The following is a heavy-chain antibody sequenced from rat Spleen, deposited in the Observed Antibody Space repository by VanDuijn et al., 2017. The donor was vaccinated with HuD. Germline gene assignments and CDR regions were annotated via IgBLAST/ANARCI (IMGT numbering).Heavy chain of an antibody. CDR1: GFTFSDYG. CDR3: TAHGNRVSRFAY. CDR2: VSPTGGST. J-gene: IGHJ3*01. Sequence: EVQLVESGGGLVQPGNSLKLSCAASGFTFSDYGMHWIRQAPTKGLEWVASVSPTGGSTYYRDSVKGRFTISRDNAKSTLYLQMDSLRSEDTATYYCTAHGNRVSRFAYWGQGTLVTVSS. D-gene: IGHD1-4*01. V-gene: IGHV5-19*01.